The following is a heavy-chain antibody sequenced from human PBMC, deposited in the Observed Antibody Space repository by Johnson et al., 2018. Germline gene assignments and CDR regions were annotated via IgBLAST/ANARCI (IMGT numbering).Heavy chain of an antibody. J-gene: IGHJ5*02. CDR3: AKELKYNGACQANHLANFFDP. CDR2: ISFDGNAQ. CDR1: GFSFSNYG. D-gene: IGHD1-14*01. Sequence: QVQLVESGGGVVQPGMSLRLSCAASGFSFSNYGIHWVRQAPGKGLEWVSAISFDGNAQYYTDSVKGRFTTSRDHSMNTVDLQMNTPSREETAIYYCAKELKYNGACQANHLANFFDPWGQGTLVSVSS. V-gene: IGHV3-30*18.